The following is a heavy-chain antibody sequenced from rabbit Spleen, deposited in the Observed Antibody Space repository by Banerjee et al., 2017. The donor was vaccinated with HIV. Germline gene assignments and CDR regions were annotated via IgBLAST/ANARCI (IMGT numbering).Heavy chain of an antibody. CDR2: IDAGSSGST. J-gene: IGHJ4*01. CDR3: ARRFVGSGYVVLNL. Sequence: QEQLEESGGDLVKPGASLTLTCIASGVSFSGSSYMCWVRQAPGKGLEWIACIDAGSSGSTYYASWAKGRFTISKTSSTTVSLQMTSLTAADTATYFCARRFVGSGYVVLNLWGPGTLVTVS. CDR1: GVSFSGSSY. V-gene: IGHV1S45*01. D-gene: IGHD8-1*01.